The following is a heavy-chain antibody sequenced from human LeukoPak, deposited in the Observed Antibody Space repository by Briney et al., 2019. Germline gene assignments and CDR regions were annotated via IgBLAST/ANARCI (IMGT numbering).Heavy chain of an antibody. CDR1: GFTFSGFW. CDR3: ARGDFGDLRYDC. CDR2: IKEDGSVK. D-gene: IGHD4-17*01. V-gene: IGHV3-7*03. Sequence: GGSLRRSCAVSGFTFSGFWMSWSRQAPGKGLEWVANIKEDGSVKFYVDSVKGRFTISKDNAKNSLYLQMNSLRAEDTAMYYCARGDFGDLRYDCWGQGSLDTVSS. J-gene: IGHJ4*02.